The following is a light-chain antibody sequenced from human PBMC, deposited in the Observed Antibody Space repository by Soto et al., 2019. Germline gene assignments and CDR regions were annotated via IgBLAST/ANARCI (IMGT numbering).Light chain of an antibody. J-gene: IGKJ5*01. CDR3: QQYNNWPPIT. CDR2: AAS. V-gene: IGKV3-15*01. Sequence: EIVLTQSPGPLSLSPGERVTLSCRXSQSVSSAYLAWYQQKPGQAPRLLIYAASTRATGIPARFSGSGSGTEFTLTISSLQSEDFAVYYCQQYNNWPPITLGQGTRLEI. CDR1: QSVSSAY.